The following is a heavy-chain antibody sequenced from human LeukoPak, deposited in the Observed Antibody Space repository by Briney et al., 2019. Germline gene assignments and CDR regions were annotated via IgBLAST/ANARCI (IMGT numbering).Heavy chain of an antibody. J-gene: IGHJ6*03. CDR1: GFTFSSYW. Sequence: GGSLRLSCAASGFTFSSYWMSWVRQAPGKGLEWVANIKQDGSEKYYVDSVKGRFTISRDNAKNSLHLQMNSLRAEDTAVYYCVRVRITYDYYYMDVWGKGTTVTISS. CDR2: IKQDGSEK. V-gene: IGHV3-7*01. D-gene: IGHD2-15*01. CDR3: VRVRITYDYYYMDV.